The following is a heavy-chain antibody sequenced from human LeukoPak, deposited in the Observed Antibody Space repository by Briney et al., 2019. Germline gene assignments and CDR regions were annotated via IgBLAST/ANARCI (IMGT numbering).Heavy chain of an antibody. Sequence: VASVKVSCKASGGTFSSYAISWVRQAPGQGLEWMGGIIPMVGTANYAQKFQGRVTITADESTSTAYMELSSLRSEDTAVYYCARDSGELGEDGSGSRNWFDPWGQGTLVTVSS. CDR3: ARDSGELGEDGSGSRNWFDP. V-gene: IGHV1-69*01. D-gene: IGHD3-10*01. CDR2: IIPMVGTA. CDR1: GGTFSSYA. J-gene: IGHJ5*02.